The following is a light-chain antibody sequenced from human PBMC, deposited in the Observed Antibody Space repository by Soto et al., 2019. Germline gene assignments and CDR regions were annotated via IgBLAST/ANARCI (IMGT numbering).Light chain of an antibody. Sequence: AIQMTQSPSSLSASVGDRVTITCRASQGIGHDLGWYQQKPGKAPKLLIYAASSLQSGVPSRFSGSGSVTDFTLTISSLQPEDFATYYGLQDYTYPLTIGGGPKVEIK. V-gene: IGKV1-6*01. CDR2: AAS. J-gene: IGKJ4*01. CDR3: LQDYTYPLT. CDR1: QGIGHD.